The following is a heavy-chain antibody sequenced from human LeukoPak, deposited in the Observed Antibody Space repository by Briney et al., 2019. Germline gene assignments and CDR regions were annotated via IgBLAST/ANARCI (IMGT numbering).Heavy chain of an antibody. J-gene: IGHJ5*02. CDR2: IYTSGST. V-gene: IGHV4-61*02. CDR1: GGSISSGSYY. CDR3: ARAGTASSSWPNWFDP. Sequence: NPSETLSLTCTVSGGSISSGSYYWSWIRQPAGKGLEWIGRIYTSGSTNYNPSLKSRVTISVDTSKNQFSLKLSSVTAADTAVYYCARAGTASSSWPNWFDPWGQGTLVTVSS. D-gene: IGHD6-13*01.